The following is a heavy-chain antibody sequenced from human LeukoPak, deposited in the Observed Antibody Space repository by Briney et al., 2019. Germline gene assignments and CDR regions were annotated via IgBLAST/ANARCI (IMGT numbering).Heavy chain of an antibody. Sequence: GSLRLSCAASGFTFSSYAMSWVRQAPGKGLGWVSAISGSGGSTYYADSVKGRFTISRDNSKNTLYLQMNSLRAEDTAVYYCAKAGRPSNWFDPWGQGTLVTVSS. CDR2: ISGSGGST. D-gene: IGHD3-10*01. J-gene: IGHJ5*02. CDR1: GFTFSSYA. V-gene: IGHV3-23*01. CDR3: AKAGRPSNWFDP.